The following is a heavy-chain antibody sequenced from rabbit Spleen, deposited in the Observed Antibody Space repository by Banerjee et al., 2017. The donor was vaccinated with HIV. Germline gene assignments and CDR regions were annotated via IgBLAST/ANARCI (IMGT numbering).Heavy chain of an antibody. D-gene: IGHD1-1*01. CDR3: ARDTSSSFSSYGMDL. Sequence: QEQLEESGGDLVKPEGSLTLTCTASGFSFSSSHWICWVRQAPGKGLEWIACSYAGSSGSTYSAIWAKGRFTISKTSSTTVTLQMTSLTAADTATYFCARDTSSSFSSYGMDLWGPGTLVTVS. CDR2: SYAGSSGST. J-gene: IGHJ6*01. V-gene: IGHV1S45*01. CDR1: GFSFSSSHW.